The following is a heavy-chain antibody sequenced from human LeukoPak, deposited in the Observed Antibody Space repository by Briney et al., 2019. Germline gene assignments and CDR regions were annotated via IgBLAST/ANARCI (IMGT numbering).Heavy chain of an antibody. CDR3: ARGHQTRTDY. J-gene: IGHJ4*02. CDR1: GGSFSGYY. CDR2: INHSGST. V-gene: IGHV4-34*01. Sequence: SETLSLTCAVYGGSFSGYYWSWIRQPPGKGLEWIAEINHSGSTNYNPSLKSRVTISVDTSKNQFSLKLSSVTAADTAVYYCARGHQTRTDYWGQGTLVTVSS.